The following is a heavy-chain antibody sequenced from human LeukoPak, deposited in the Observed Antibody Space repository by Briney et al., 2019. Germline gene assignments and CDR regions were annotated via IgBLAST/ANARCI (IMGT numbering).Heavy chain of an antibody. J-gene: IGHJ4*02. CDR2: ISGSGGT. V-gene: IGHV3-23*01. D-gene: IGHD3-22*01. CDR3: AKDSSDYYFDY. CDR1: GFTFSNYG. Sequence: GGTLRLSCAASGFTFSNYGMSWVRQAPGKGLEWVSAISGSGGTYYADSLKGRFTISRDNSKNTLYLQMNSLRPDDTAVYYCAKDSSDYYFDYWGQGTLVTVSS.